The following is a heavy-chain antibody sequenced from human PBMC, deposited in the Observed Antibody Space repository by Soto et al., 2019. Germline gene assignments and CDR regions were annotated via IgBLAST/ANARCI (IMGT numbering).Heavy chain of an antibody. CDR3: ARDADYGGSRGGMDV. D-gene: IGHD4-17*01. CDR1: GGSVNNADYF. Sequence: QVRLEESGPGLVKPSETLSLICSVSGGSVNNADYFWSWIRHHPENGLEWIGYIYYSGSTRYNPSFKNRATLSIYTSKYQFYLRLKSVTVEDTAVYFCARDADYGGSRGGMDVWGRGTTVTVSS. CDR2: IYYSGST. V-gene: IGHV4-31*03. J-gene: IGHJ6*02.